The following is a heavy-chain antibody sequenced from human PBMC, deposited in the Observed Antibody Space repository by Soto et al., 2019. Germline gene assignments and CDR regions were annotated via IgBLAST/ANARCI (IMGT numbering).Heavy chain of an antibody. Sequence: SVKVSCKASGGTFSSYAISWVRQAPGQGLEWMGGIIPISGTANYAQKFQGRVTITADESTSTAYMELSSLRSEDTAVYYCARGRMRYYDSSGSYYYYGMDVWGQGTTVTVSS. CDR3: ARGRMRYYDSSGSYYYYGMDV. CDR2: IIPISGTA. J-gene: IGHJ6*02. V-gene: IGHV1-69*13. CDR1: GGTFSSYA. D-gene: IGHD3-22*01.